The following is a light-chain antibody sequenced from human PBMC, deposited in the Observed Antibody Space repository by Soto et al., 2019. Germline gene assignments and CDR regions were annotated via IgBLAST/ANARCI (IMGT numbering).Light chain of an antibody. Sequence: EVVLTQSPGILSLSLGERATLSCRASQWVTSGYLAWYQQRPGQAPRLLIHGASSRAAGVPDRFRGGGSGTEFTLTISGLEPEDFAVYYCHQYGDSQYTFGPGTKLEI. CDR2: GAS. CDR1: QWVTSGY. CDR3: HQYGDSQYT. V-gene: IGKV3-20*01. J-gene: IGKJ2*01.